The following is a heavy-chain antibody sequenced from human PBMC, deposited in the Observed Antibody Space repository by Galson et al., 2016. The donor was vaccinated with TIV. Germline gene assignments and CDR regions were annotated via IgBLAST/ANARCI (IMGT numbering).Heavy chain of an antibody. V-gene: IGHV1-69*13. CDR3: ARGGHYALDV. Sequence: SVKVSCKASGGVFNNWAIVWGRQAPGQGLEWMGGIIPLSCATYTEKYQGRLTVTATYMELSSLRLDDTAVYYCARGGHYALDVWGQGTSVVVSS. J-gene: IGHJ6*02. D-gene: IGHD3-16*01. CDR1: GGVFNNWA. CDR2: IIPLSCA.